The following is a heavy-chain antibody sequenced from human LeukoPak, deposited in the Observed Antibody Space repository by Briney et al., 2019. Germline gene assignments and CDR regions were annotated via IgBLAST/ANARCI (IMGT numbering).Heavy chain of an antibody. CDR3: ARDLKIVVPAAPDYYYGMDV. J-gene: IGHJ6*02. Sequence: GASVTVSCTAAGYTFTGYYMHWVRQAPGQRLEWMGRMNPNSGGTNYAQKFQGRVTMTRDTSVGTAYMELSRLRSDDTAVYYCARDLKIVVPAAPDYYYGMDVWGQGTTVTVSS. CDR1: GYTFTGYY. CDR2: MNPNSGGT. D-gene: IGHD2-2*01. V-gene: IGHV1-2*06.